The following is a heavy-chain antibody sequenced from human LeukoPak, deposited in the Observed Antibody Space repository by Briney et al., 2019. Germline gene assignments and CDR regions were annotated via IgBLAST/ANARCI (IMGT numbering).Heavy chain of an antibody. CDR3: AKSKSPIIVAASFDY. J-gene: IGHJ4*02. CDR2: VSGGGDNT. D-gene: IGHD6-13*01. Sequence: GGSLRLSCAASGFSFRFYAMTWVRQAPGKGLEWVSSVSGGGDNTYYADSVKGRFSISRDNSKNTLYQQMNSLRAEDTAVYYCAKSKSPIIVAASFDYWGQGTLVTVSS. V-gene: IGHV3-23*01. CDR1: GFSFRFYA.